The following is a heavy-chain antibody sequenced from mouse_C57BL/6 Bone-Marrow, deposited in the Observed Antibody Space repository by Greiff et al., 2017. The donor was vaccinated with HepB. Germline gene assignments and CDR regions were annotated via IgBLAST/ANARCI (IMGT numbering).Heavy chain of an antibody. Sequence: VQLQQSGSELRSPGSSVKLSCKDSDSEVFPIAYMSWVRQKPGHGFEWIGGILPSIGRTNYGEKFEDKATLDADTLSNTAYLELNSLTSEDSAIYYCARYDGYCAWFAYWGQGTLVTVSA. J-gene: IGHJ3*01. CDR2: ILPSIGRT. D-gene: IGHD2-3*01. V-gene: IGHV15-2*01. CDR3: ARYDGYCAWFAY. CDR1: DSEVFPIAY.